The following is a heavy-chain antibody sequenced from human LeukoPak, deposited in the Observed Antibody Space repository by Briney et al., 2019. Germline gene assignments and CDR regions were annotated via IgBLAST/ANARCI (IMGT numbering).Heavy chain of an antibody. V-gene: IGHV3-7*01. CDR3: ARVERARGSPRGYFDY. Sequence: PGGSLRLSCAASGFTFSTYWMSWVRQAPGKGLEWVANIKEDGSEKSYVDSVKGRFTISRDNAKNSLYLQMNSLRAEDTAVYYCARVERARGSPRGYFDYWGQGTLVTVSS. CDR1: GFTFSTYW. CDR2: IKEDGSEK. J-gene: IGHJ4*02. D-gene: IGHD5-24*01.